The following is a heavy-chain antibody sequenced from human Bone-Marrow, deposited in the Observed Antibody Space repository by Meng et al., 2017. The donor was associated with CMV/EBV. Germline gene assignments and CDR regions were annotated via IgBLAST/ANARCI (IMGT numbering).Heavy chain of an antibody. CDR3: ARGEDVLRYFDWLLNYFDY. V-gene: IGHV3-38-3*01. CDR2: ISGGST. Sequence: GESLKISCAASGFTVSSNEMSWVRQAPGKGLEWVSSISGGSTYYADSRKGRFTISRDNAKNSLYLQMNSLRAEDTAVYYCARGEDVLRYFDWLLNYFDYWGQGTLVTVSS. J-gene: IGHJ4*02. D-gene: IGHD3-9*01. CDR1: GFTVSSNE.